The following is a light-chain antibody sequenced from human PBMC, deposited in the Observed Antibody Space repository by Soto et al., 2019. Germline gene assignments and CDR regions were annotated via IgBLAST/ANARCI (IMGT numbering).Light chain of an antibody. J-gene: IGLJ1*01. CDR2: SND. V-gene: IGLV1-44*01. CDR1: SPNIGTNA. Sequence: QAVVTQTPSASGTPGQRVTISCSGSSPNIGTNAVNWCQQLPGTAPRLLIYSNDQRPPGVPDRFSGSKSGTSASLAISGLQSEDEADYYCSSYAATNNYVFGSGTKLTVL. CDR3: SSYAATNNYV.